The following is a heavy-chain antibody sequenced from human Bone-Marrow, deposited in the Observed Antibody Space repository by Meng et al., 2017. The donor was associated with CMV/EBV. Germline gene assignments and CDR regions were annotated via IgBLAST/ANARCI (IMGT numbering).Heavy chain of an antibody. V-gene: IGHV1-2*02. CDR3: ARDAVGVDPFDY. J-gene: IGHJ4*02. Sequence: ASVKVSCKASGYTFTGYYMHWVRQAPGQGLEWMGWINPNSGGTNYAQKFQGRVTMTRDTSISTAYMELRSLRSDDTAVYYCARDAVGVDPFDYWGQGTLVTVAS. D-gene: IGHD3-3*01. CDR1: GYTFTGYY. CDR2: INPNSGGT.